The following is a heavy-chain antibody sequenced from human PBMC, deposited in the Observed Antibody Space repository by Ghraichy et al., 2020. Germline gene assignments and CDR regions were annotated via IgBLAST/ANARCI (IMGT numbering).Heavy chain of an antibody. J-gene: IGHJ2*01. V-gene: IGHV4-39*07. CDR2: IFYSGTT. Sequence: GALRLSYTVSGGSISNSYYYWGWIRQPPGKGLEWIGNIFYSGTTYYNPSLRGRVAVSVDTSKNQFSLKLSSVTAADTAVYYCASLIAASDHWYFHLWGRGTLVTVSS. CDR1: GGSISNSYYY. D-gene: IGHD6-6*01. CDR3: ASLIAASDHWYFHL.